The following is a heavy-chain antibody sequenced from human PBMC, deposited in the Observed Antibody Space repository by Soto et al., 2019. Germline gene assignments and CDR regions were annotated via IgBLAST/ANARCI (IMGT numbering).Heavy chain of an antibody. CDR1: EYTFTSYY. V-gene: IGHV1-46*03. CDR3: ARSPIFGLVTGYNWFDP. D-gene: IGHD3-3*01. CDR2: INPSGGST. Sequence: GASVKVSSKASEYTFTSYYFHWVRQAPGQGLEWMGIINPSGGSTTYAQRFHGRVTMTRDTSTSTVYMELSSLRSEDTAVYYCARSPIFGLVTGYNWFDPWGQGTLVTVSS. J-gene: IGHJ5*02.